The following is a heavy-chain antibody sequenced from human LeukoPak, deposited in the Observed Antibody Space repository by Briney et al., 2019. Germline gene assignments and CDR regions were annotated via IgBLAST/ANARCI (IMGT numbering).Heavy chain of an antibody. V-gene: IGHV3-9*01. Sequence: GGSLRLSCAASGFTFDDYAMHWVRQSPGKGLEWVSGISWNSGSIGYADSVTGRFTVSRDTAKNSLYLQMNGLRVEDTAVYYCARRFDSWGQGTLVTVSS. CDR1: GFTFDDYA. CDR2: ISWNSGSI. CDR3: ARRFDS. J-gene: IGHJ4*02.